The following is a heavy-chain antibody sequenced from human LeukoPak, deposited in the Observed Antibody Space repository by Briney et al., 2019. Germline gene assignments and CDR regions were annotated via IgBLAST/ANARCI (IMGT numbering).Heavy chain of an antibody. V-gene: IGHV3-7*01. CDR1: GFTFSTYS. J-gene: IGHJ4*02. Sequence: GGSLRLSCAVSGFTFSTYSMNWVRQAPGKGLEWVANMNQDGSEINYVDSVKGRFSISRDNAKNSVYLQMNSLRAEDTAMYYCVGESTMVTPGFWGQGTLVTVSS. D-gene: IGHD4/OR15-4a*01. CDR3: VGESTMVTPGF. CDR2: MNQDGSEI.